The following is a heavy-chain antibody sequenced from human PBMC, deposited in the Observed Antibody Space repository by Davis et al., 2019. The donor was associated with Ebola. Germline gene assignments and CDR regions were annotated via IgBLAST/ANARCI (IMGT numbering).Heavy chain of an antibody. CDR2: IYHSGST. Sequence: PSETLSLTCAVSGGSISSGGYSWSWIRQPPGKGLEWIGYIYHSGSTNYNPSLKSRVTMSVDTSKNQFSLKLSSVTAADTAVYYCARDGVVAATGGWFDPWGQGTLVTVSS. CDR3: ARDGVVAATGGWFDP. CDR1: GGSISSGGYS. J-gene: IGHJ5*02. V-gene: IGHV4-30-2*01. D-gene: IGHD2-15*01.